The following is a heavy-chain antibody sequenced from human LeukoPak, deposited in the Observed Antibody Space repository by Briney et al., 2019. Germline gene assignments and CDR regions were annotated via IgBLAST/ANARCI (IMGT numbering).Heavy chain of an antibody. CDR1: GYTLTELS. V-gene: IGHV1-46*01. CDR2: INPSGGST. J-gene: IGHJ4*02. Sequence: ASVKVSCKVSGYTLTELSMHWVRQAPGQGLEWMGIINPSGGSTSYAQKFQGRVTMTRDTSTSTVYMELSSLRSEDTAVYYCARGRGTYCGGDCYRIDYWGQGTLVTVSS. D-gene: IGHD2-21*01. CDR3: ARGRGTYCGGDCYRIDY.